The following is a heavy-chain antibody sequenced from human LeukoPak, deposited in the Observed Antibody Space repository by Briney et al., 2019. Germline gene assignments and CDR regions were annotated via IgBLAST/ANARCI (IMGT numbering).Heavy chain of an antibody. CDR1: GYSFTSYW. CDR3: ARRFSEYYDILTGYLYAFDI. V-gene: IGHV5-10-1*01. Sequence: GESLKISCKGSGYSFTSYWISWVRQMPGKGLEWRGRIDPSDSYTNYSPSFQGHVTISADKSISTAYLQWSSLKASDTAMYYCARRFSEYYDILTGYLYAFDIWGQGTMVTVSS. J-gene: IGHJ3*02. CDR2: IDPSDSYT. D-gene: IGHD3-9*01.